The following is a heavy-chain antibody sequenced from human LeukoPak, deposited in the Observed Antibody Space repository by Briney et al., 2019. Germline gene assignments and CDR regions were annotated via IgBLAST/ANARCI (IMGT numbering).Heavy chain of an antibody. CDR3: ARDLGNSPTIFGEVIIPVWAFDM. J-gene: IGHJ3*02. CDR1: GYTFTGYY. CDR2: INPNSGGT. V-gene: IGHV1-2*02. D-gene: IGHD3-3*01. Sequence: GASVEVSCKASGYTFTGYYMHWVRQAPGQGLEWMGWINPNSGGTNYAQKFQGRVTMTRDTSISTAYMELSRLRSDDTAVYYCARDLGNSPTIFGEVIIPVWAFDMWGEETMVTVSS.